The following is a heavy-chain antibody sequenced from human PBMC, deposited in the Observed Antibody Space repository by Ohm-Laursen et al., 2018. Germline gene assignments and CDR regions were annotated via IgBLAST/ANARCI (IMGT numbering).Heavy chain of an antibody. CDR1: GYSISSGYF. D-gene: IGHD6-19*01. J-gene: IGHJ3*02. V-gene: IGHV4-38-2*01. CDR3: ARPSSGWYTGAFDI. CDR2: IYHSGST. Sequence: TLSLTCAVSGYSISSGYFWGWIRQPPGKGLEWIGTIYHSGSTYYNPSLKSRVTISVDTSKNQFSLKLSSVTAADTAVYYCARPSSGWYTGAFDIWGQGTMVTVSS.